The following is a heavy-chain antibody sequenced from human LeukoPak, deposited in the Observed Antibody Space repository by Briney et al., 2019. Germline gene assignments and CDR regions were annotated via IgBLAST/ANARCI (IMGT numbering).Heavy chain of an antibody. CDR1: GGSFSSGGYY. J-gene: IGHJ3*02. CDR3: ARGVGDIVVVPAAIDI. D-gene: IGHD2-2*01. Sequence: PSETLSLTCTVSGGSFSSGGYYWSWIRQPPGKGLEWIGYIYHSGSTYYNPSLKSRVTISVDRSKNQFSLKLSSVTAADTAVYYCARGVGDIVVVPAAIDIWGQGTMVPSLQ. V-gene: IGHV4-30-2*01. CDR2: IYHSGST.